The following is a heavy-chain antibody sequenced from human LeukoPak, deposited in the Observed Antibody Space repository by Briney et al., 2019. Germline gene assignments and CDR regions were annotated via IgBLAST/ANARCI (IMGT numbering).Heavy chain of an antibody. CDR3: AKDLWGRDSTVTRGHS. Sequence: GGSLRLSCAASGFTFSSYAMSWVRQAPGKGLEWVSAISGSGGSTYYADSVKGRFTISRDNSKNTLYLQMNRLRAEDTAVYYCAKDLWGRDSTVTRGHSWGQGTMVTVSS. V-gene: IGHV3-23*01. CDR2: ISGSGGST. CDR1: GFTFSSYA. D-gene: IGHD4-17*01. J-gene: IGHJ3*01.